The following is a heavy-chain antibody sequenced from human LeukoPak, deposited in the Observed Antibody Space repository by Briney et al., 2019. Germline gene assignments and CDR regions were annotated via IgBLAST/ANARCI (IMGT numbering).Heavy chain of an antibody. CDR3: ARVVRAGYDFWKQTAGDYMDV. J-gene: IGHJ6*03. D-gene: IGHD3-3*01. V-gene: IGHV6-1*01. CDR1: GDSVSTNSAA. Sequence: SQTLSLTCAISGDSVSTNSAAWNWIRQSPSRGLEWLGRTYYRSKYYFDYAVSVKSRITINPDTSKNQFSLQLSSVTAADTAVYYCARVVRAGYDFWKQTAGDYMDVWGKGTTVTVSS. CDR2: TYYRSKYYF.